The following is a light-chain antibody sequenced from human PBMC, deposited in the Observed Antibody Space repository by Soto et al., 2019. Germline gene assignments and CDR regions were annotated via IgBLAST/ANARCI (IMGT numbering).Light chain of an antibody. CDR3: QVWDTTSDQGV. Sequence: SYELAQPPSVSVAPGQAATVTCGGNNVGSKSVHWYQQKPGQAPVLVVYDDSDRPSGIPERFSGSNSGNTATLTISRVEAGDEADYYCQVWDTTSDQGVFGTGTKVTVL. V-gene: IGLV3-21*02. J-gene: IGLJ1*01. CDR1: NVGSKS. CDR2: DDS.